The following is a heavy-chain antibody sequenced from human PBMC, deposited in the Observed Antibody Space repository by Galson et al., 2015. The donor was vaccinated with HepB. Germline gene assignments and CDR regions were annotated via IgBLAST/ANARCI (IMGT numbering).Heavy chain of an antibody. CDR3: ASSRFRDYFDY. V-gene: IGHV7-4-1*04. CDR2: INTNTGNP. J-gene: IGHJ4*02. Sequence: SVKVSCKAPGYTFTSYAMNWVRQAPGQGLEWMGWINTNTGNPTYAQGFTGRFVFSLDTSVSMAYLQISSLKAEDTAVYYCASSRFRDYFDYWGQGTLVTVSS. D-gene: IGHD3-3*01. CDR1: GYTFTSYA.